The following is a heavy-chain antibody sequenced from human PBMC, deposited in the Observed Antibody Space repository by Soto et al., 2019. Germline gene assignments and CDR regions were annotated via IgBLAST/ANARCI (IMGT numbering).Heavy chain of an antibody. CDR3: ARHHDS. J-gene: IGHJ4*02. V-gene: IGHV4-59*08. CDR2: IYYRGST. Sequence: QVQLQESGPGLVKPSETLSLSCTVSGGSISSYDWSWIRQPPGQGMELIGYIYYRGSTNYNPSLKSPFTISVDTSKNQFSLKLSSVTAADMAVYDCARHHDSWGLGTLVPVSS. CDR1: GGSISSYD.